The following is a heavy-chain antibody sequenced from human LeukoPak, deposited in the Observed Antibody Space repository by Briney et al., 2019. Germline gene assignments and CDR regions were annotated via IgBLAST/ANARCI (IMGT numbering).Heavy chain of an antibody. CDR1: GFTFSSYW. D-gene: IGHD6-13*01. CDR3: ARVDGSSSCPDY. Sequence: GRSLRLSCAASGFTFSSYWMSWVRQAPGKGLEWVANIKQDGSETYYVDSVKGRFTISRDNAKNLLYLEMNSPRAEDTALYYCARVDGSSSCPDYWGQGTLVTVSS. V-gene: IGHV3-7*01. J-gene: IGHJ4*02. CDR2: IKQDGSET.